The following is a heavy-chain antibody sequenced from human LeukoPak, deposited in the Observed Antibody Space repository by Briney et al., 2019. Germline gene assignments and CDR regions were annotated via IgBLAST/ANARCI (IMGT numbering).Heavy chain of an antibody. CDR2: ISGSGGRT. Sequence: GGTLRLSCAASGFTFSSCGMNWVRQAPGKGLEWVSGISGSGGRTYYADSVKGRFTISRDNSKNTLYLQMNSLRAKDTAIYYCAKDGGGYYTWAFDYWGQGTLVTVSS. D-gene: IGHD3-22*01. J-gene: IGHJ4*02. CDR1: GFTFSSCG. V-gene: IGHV3-23*01. CDR3: AKDGGGYYTWAFDY.